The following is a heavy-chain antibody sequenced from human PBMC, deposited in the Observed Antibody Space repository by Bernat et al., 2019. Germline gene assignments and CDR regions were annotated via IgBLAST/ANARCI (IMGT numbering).Heavy chain of an antibody. D-gene: IGHD2-2*01. CDR1: GFTFSSYT. CDR3: ARDQNDVVPAAMRDYYYDGMDV. J-gene: IGHJ6*02. Sequence: EVQLVESGGGLVKPGGSLRLSCAASGFTFSSYTMNWVRQAPGKGLEWVSSISNSSSYIYYADSVKGRFTISRDNAKNSLYLQMNSLRAEDTAVYYCARDQNDVVPAAMRDYYYDGMDVWGHGTTVTVSS. CDR2: ISNSSSYI. V-gene: IGHV3-21*01.